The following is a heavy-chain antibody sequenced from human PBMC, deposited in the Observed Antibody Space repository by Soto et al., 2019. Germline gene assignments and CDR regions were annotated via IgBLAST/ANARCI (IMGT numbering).Heavy chain of an antibody. CDR3: ARGHSAVDVIFPPPVPDDH. D-gene: IGHD2-21*01. CDR2: VSHHGTP. Sequence: QAQLQQWGAGLLKPSETLSLPCVVYDGSLTEYHWSWVRQTPGQGLVCIGEVSHHGTPHSTPSLRGQLIISFHTSTVQVPLTLQSATAADTVISYSARGHSAVDVIFPPPVPDDHWGPGTPVTVSS. V-gene: IGHV4-34*01. CDR1: DGSLTEYH. J-gene: IGHJ5*02.